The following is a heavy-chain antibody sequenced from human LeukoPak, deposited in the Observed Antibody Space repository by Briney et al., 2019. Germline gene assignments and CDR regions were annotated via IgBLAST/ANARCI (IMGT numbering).Heavy chain of an antibody. CDR2: ISAYNGYT. J-gene: IGHJ1*01. V-gene: IGHV1-18*01. CDR3: ARDKAVTTERTQYFHH. D-gene: IGHD4-11*01. Sequence: ASVKVSCKASGYTFTTYGVSWVRQAPGQGLEWMGWISAYNGYTNYAQKFQFRVTMTTDTSTSTAYMELRGLTSDDTAVYYCARDKAVTTERTQYFHHWGQGTLVTVSS. CDR1: GYTFTTYG.